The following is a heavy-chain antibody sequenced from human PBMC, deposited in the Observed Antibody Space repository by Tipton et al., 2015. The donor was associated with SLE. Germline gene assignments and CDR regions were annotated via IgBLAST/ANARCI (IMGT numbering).Heavy chain of an antibody. CDR3: ARDYGDYVWAFDI. Sequence: TLSLTCAVYGGSFSGYYWGWIRQPPGKGLEWIATIYYSGSTYYNPSLKSRVTISVDTSKNQFSLKLSSVTAADTAVYYCARDYGDYVWAFDIWGQGTMVTVSS. CDR2: IYYSGST. D-gene: IGHD4-17*01. V-gene: IGHV4-34*01. CDR1: GGSFSGYY. J-gene: IGHJ3*02.